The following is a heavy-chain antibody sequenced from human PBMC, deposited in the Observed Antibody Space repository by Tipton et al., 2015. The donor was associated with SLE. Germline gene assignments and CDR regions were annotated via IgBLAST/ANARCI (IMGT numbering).Heavy chain of an antibody. CDR2: ICYSGST. CDR3: ARGYSSSWSDLDY. J-gene: IGHJ4*02. V-gene: IGHV4-38-2*01. CDR1: GYSISSGYY. D-gene: IGHD6-13*01. Sequence: TLSLTCAVSGYSISSGYYWGWIRQPPGKGLEWIGSICYSGSTYYNPSLKSRVTISVDTSKNQFSLKLSSVTAADTAVYYCARGYSSSWSDLDYWGQGTLVTVSS.